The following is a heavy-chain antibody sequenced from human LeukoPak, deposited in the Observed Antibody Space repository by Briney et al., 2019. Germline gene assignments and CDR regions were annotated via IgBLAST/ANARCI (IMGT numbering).Heavy chain of an antibody. D-gene: IGHD3-10*01. Sequence: GGSLRLSCAASEFIFSRCDIHGAPQAPGKGLEGVAFILYDGSIRYYADSVRGRFTISRDNYKNTLFLQMHSLRDEHTSVYYWAKRSLVRGVQFEAFDIWGQGTMVAVSS. J-gene: IGHJ3*02. CDR3: AKRSLVRGVQFEAFDI. CDR1: EFIFSRCD. V-gene: IGHV3-30*02. CDR2: ILYDGSIR.